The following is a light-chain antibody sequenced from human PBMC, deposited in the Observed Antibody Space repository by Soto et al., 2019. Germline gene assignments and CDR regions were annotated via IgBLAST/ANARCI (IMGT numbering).Light chain of an antibody. CDR1: SSNIGSNY. CDR2: RNN. J-gene: IGLJ2*01. Sequence: QSVLTQPPSASGTPGQRVTISCSGSSSNIGSNYVYWYQHFPGTAPKLLIYRNNERPSGVRDRFSGSKSGTSASLVISGLRSEDEAFYCFATWEDSAKLFGGGTKVTVL. V-gene: IGLV1-47*01. CDR3: ATWEDSAKL.